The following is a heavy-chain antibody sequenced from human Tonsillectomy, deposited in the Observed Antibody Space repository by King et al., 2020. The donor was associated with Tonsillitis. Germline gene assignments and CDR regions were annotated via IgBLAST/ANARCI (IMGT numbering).Heavy chain of an antibody. CDR3: AKYSYCSSPTCRYSDMDV. CDR2: ISGSGGST. J-gene: IGHJ6*02. V-gene: IGHV3-23*04. Sequence: VQLVESGGGLVQPGGSLRLSCAASGFTFSSYAMSWVRQAPGKGLEWVSAISGSGGSTYYADSVKGRFTISRDNSKNTLYLQMNSLRAEDTAVYYCAKYSYCSSPTCRYSDMDVWGQGTTVTVSS. CDR1: GFTFSSYA. D-gene: IGHD2-2*01.